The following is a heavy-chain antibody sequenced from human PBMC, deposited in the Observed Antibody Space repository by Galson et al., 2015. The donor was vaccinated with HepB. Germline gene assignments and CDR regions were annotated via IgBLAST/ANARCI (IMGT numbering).Heavy chain of an antibody. J-gene: IGHJ5*02. V-gene: IGHV5-51*01. Sequence: QSGAEVKKPGESLKISCKGSGYSFTSYWIGWVRQMPGKGLEWMGIIYPGDSDTRYSPSFQGQVTISADKSISTAYLQWSSLKASDTAMYYCARPVRVYCGGDCYSTWFDPWGQGTLVTVSS. CDR3: ARPVRVYCGGDCYSTWFDP. CDR2: IYPGDSDT. CDR1: GYSFTSYW. D-gene: IGHD2-21*02.